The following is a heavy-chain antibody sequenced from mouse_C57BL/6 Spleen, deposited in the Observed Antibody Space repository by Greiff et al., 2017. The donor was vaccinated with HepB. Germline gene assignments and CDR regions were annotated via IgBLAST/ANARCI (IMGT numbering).Heavy chain of an antibody. CDR2: ISSGGDYI. D-gene: IGHD2-3*01. CDR3: TRAPFDGYSFDC. V-gene: IGHV5-9-1*02. CDR1: GFTFSSYA. J-gene: IGHJ2*01. Sequence: EVKLMESGEGLVKPGGSLKLSCAASGFTFSSYAMSWVRQTPEKRLEWVAYISSGGDYIYYADTVKGRFTISRDNARNTLYLQMSSLKSEDTAMYYCTRAPFDGYSFDCWGQGTTLTVSS.